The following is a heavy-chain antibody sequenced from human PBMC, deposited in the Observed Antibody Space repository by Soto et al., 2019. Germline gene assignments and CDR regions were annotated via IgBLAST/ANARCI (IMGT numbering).Heavy chain of an antibody. D-gene: IGHD2-8*02. V-gene: IGHV3-23*01. J-gene: IGHJ4*02. CDR1: GFTFSSHA. CDR3: GKGFGNYWAFAS. CDR2: IGGGGGSK. Sequence: GGSLRLSCAASGFTFSSHAMSWVRQAPGKGLEWVSTIGGGGGSKYYADSVKGRFTISRDNSKNTLYLQMNSLRAEDTAGYYCGKGFGNYWAFASWGQGTLVTVSS.